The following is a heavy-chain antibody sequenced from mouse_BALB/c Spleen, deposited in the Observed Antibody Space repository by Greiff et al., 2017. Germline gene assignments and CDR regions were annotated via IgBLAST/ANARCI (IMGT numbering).Heavy chain of an antibody. CDR3: AKAYYGNAMDY. CDR2: INPGSGGT. J-gene: IGHJ4*01. Sequence: VKLQESGAELVRPGTSVKVSCKASGYAFTNYLIEWVKQRPGQGLEWIGVINPGSGGTNYNEKFKGKATLTADKSSSTAYMQLSSLTSDDSAVYFCAKAYYGNAMDYWGQGTSVTVSS. D-gene: IGHD2-1*01. CDR1: GYAFTNYL. V-gene: IGHV1-54*01.